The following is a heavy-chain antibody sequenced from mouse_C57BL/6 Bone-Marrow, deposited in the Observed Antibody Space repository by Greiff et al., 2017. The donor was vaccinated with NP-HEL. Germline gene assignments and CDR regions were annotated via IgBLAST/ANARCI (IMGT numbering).Heavy chain of an antibody. CDR3: ARPYSNYVRYFDY. D-gene: IGHD2-5*01. J-gene: IGHJ2*01. CDR2: IHPNSGST. Sequence: QVQLQQPGAELVKPGASVKLSCKASGYTFTSYWMHWVKQRPGQGLEWIGMIHPNSGSTNYNEKFKSKATLTVDKSSSTAYMQLSSLTSEDSAVYYCARPYSNYVRYFDYWGHGTTLTVSS. V-gene: IGHV1-64*01. CDR1: GYTFTSYW.